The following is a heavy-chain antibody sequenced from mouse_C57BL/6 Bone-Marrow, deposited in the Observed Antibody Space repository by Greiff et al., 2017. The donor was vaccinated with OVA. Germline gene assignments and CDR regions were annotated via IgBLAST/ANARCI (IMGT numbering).Heavy chain of an antibody. CDR2: IAPSDSYT. D-gene: IGHD1-1*01. J-gene: IGHJ2*02. Sequence: QVQLQQPGAELVRPGTSVKLSCKASGYTFTNYWMHWVKQRPGQGLEWIGVIAPSDSYTNYNQKFKGRAKLTVDTSSSTAYMHLSSLTSEDSAVYYCAHYGSRLYLHYWGQGTSLTVSS. V-gene: IGHV1-59*01. CDR1: GYTFTNYW. CDR3: AHYGSRLYLHY.